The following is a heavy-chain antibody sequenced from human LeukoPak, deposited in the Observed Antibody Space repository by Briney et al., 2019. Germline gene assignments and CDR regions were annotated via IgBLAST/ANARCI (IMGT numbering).Heavy chain of an antibody. J-gene: IGHJ6*03. D-gene: IGHD2-2*01. CDR2: IRYDGINK. V-gene: IGHV3-30*02. Sequence: GGPLRLSCAASGFTFSTYGMHWVRQAPGKGLEWVAFIRYDGINKYYPDSVKGRFTISRDNSKNTLYLQMNSLRVEDTAVYYCAKAADQYYYYYFYYMDVWGKGTTVTVSS. CDR1: GFTFSTYG. CDR3: AKAADQYYYYYFYYMDV.